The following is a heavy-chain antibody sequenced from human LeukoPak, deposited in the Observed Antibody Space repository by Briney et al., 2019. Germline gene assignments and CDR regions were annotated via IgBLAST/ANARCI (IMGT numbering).Heavy chain of an antibody. CDR1: GVSFSGYY. Sequence: PSETLCLTCAVYGVSFSGYYWSWIRQPPGKGLEWIGEINHSGSTNYNPSLKSRVTISVDTSKNQFSLKLSSVTAADTAVYYCARVPTFVRGRYYFDYWGQGTLVTVSS. D-gene: IGHD2-21*01. CDR2: INHSGST. V-gene: IGHV4-34*01. J-gene: IGHJ4*02. CDR3: ARVPTFVRGRYYFDY.